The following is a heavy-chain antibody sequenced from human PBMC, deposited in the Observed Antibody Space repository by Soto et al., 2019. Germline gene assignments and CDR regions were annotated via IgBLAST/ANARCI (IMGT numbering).Heavy chain of an antibody. CDR3: ARSRLWIQLWLQDY. J-gene: IGHJ4*02. CDR1: GGTFSSYA. D-gene: IGHD5-18*01. V-gene: IGHV1-69*05. CDR2: IIPIFGTA. Sequence: ASVKVSGKASGGTFSSYAISWVRQPPGQGLEWMGGIIPIFGTANYAQKFQGRVTITTDEYTSTAYMELSSLRSEDTAVYYCARSRLWIQLWLQDYWGQGTLVTVSS.